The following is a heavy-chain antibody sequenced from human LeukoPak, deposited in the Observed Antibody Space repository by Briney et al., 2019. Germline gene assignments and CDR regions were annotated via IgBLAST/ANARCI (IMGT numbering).Heavy chain of an antibody. Sequence: PGGSLRLSCAASGFTFSSYWMHWVRQAPGKGLVWVSRINSDGSSTSYADSVKGRFTISRDNAKNALYLQMNSLRAEDTAIYYCAKWPDAFDIWGQGTLDTVSS. V-gene: IGHV3-74*01. J-gene: IGHJ3*02. CDR2: INSDGSST. CDR3: AKWPDAFDI. D-gene: IGHD2-8*01. CDR1: GFTFSSYW.